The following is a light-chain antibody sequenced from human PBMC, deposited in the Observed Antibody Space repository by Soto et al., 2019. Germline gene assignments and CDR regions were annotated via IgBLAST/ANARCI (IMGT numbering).Light chain of an antibody. CDR2: DVS. J-gene: IGLJ2*01. CDR3: SSYTTSSTPYVV. V-gene: IGLV2-14*01. CDR1: SSDVGGYNY. Sequence: QAVVTQPASVSGSPGQSITISCTGTSSDVGGYNYVSWHQQHPGKAPKLMIYDVSNRPSGVSNRFSGSKSGNTASLTISGLQAEDEADYYCSSYTTSSTPYVVFGGGTKLTVL.